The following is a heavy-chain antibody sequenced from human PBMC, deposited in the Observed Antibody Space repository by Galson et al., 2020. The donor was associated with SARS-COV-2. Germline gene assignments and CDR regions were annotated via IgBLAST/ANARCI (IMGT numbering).Heavy chain of an antibody. CDR3: ARDYRRIYYGSGSYYNVEGY. Sequence: ASVKVSCKASGYTFTSYGISWVRQAPGQGLEWMGWISAYNGNTNYAQKLQGRVTMTTDTSTSTAYMELRSLRSDDTAVYYCARDYRRIYYGSGSYYNVEGYWGQGTLVTVSS. V-gene: IGHV1-18*01. D-gene: IGHD3-10*01. CDR1: GYTFTSYG. CDR2: ISAYNGNT. J-gene: IGHJ4*02.